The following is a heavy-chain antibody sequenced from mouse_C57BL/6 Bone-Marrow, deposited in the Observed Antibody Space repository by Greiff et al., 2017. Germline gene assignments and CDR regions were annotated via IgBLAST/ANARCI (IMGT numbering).Heavy chain of an antibody. J-gene: IGHJ2*01. D-gene: IGHD1-1*01. CDR1: GYAFSSSW. CDR3: SRNAYCGGDY. Sequence: QVQLQQSGPELVKPGASVKISCKASGYAFSSSWMNWVKQRPGKGLEWIGRIYPGDGDTNYNGKFKGKATLTADKSSSSAYMQLSSLTSEDSAVYVCSRNAYCGGDYWGQGTTLTVSA. CDR2: IYPGDGDT. V-gene: IGHV1-82*01.